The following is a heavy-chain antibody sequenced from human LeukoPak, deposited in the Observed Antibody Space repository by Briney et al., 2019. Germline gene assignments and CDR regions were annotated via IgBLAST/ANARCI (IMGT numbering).Heavy chain of an antibody. CDR1: GVSVSNNY. Sequence: GGSLRLSCAASGVSVSNNYVSWVRQAPGKGLEWISAVYSGGDTYYIESVKGRFTISRDNSKNTIHLQMNGLTPEDTAMYYCARDSTGASVWDKGTTVTVSS. D-gene: IGHD1-14*01. CDR3: ARDSTGASV. J-gene: IGHJ6*04. CDR2: VYSGGDT. V-gene: IGHV3-53*01.